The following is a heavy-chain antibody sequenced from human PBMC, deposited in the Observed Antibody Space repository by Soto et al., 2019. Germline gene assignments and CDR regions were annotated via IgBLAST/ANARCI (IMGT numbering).Heavy chain of an antibody. Sequence: GGSLRLSCAASGFTFISYAMSWVRQAPGKGLEWVSAISGSGGSTYYADSVKGRFTISRDNSKNTLYLQMNSLRADDTAVYYCAISDSYDNSVPGDYWGQGTLVTVSS. CDR1: GFTFISYA. CDR3: AISDSYDNSVPGDY. CDR2: ISGSGGST. V-gene: IGHV3-23*01. J-gene: IGHJ4*02. D-gene: IGHD3-22*01.